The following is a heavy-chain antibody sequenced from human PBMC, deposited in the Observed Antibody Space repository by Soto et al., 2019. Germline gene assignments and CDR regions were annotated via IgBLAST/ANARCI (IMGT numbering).Heavy chain of an antibody. CDR2: TYHTGST. J-gene: IGHJ4*02. D-gene: IGHD2-2*01. V-gene: IGHV4-31*03. CDR1: GGSISIGVYY. CDR3: ARIGNPDASLYFDY. Sequence: QVQLQESGPGLVKPSQTLSLTCTVSGGSISIGVYYWNWIRQHPGKGLEWIGYTYHTGSTYYNPSLESRVTISVGPAKNQFSLKLSSVTATDTAVYYCARIGNPDASLYFDYWGQGTLVTVSS.